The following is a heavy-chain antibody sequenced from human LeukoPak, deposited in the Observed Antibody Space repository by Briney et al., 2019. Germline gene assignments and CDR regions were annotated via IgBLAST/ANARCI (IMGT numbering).Heavy chain of an antibody. CDR2: INPNSGGT. D-gene: IGHD3-10*01. CDR3: ARGAVAYGSGSKPLDY. CDR1: GYTFTGYY. J-gene: IGHJ4*02. V-gene: IGHV1-2*02. Sequence: ASVKVSCKASGYTFTGYYMHWVRQAPGQGLEWMGWINPNSGGTNYAQKFQGRVTMTRDTSISTAYMELSRLRSDDTAVYYCARGAVAYGSGSKPLDYWGQGTLVTVSS.